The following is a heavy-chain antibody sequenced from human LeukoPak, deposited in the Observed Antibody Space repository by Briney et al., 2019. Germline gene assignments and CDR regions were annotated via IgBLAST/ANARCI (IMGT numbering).Heavy chain of an antibody. J-gene: IGHJ6*03. V-gene: IGHV1-69*13. CDR3: ATSNILRSFYYYYYYMDV. D-gene: IGHD4-17*01. Sequence: GASVKVSCKASGGTFSSYAISWVRQAPGQGLEWMGGIIPIFGTANYAQKFQGRVTITADESTSTAYMELSSLISEDTAVYYCATSNILRSFYYYYYYMDVWGKGTTVTISS. CDR1: GGTFSSYA. CDR2: IIPIFGTA.